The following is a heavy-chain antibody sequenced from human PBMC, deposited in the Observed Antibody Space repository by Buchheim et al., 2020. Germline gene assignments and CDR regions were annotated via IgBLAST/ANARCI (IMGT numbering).Heavy chain of an antibody. CDR3: ARYSSSSSIYYYYGMDV. CDR2: IYHSGST. CDR1: GGSISSGGYS. V-gene: IGHV4-30-2*01. J-gene: IGHJ6*02. D-gene: IGHD6-6*01. Sequence: QLQLQESGSGLVKPSQTLSLTCAVSGGSISSGGYSWSWIRQPPGKGLEWIGDIYHSGSTYYNPSLKSRVTISVNRSKNQFSLKLSSVTAADTAVYYCARYSSSSSIYYYYGMDVWGQGTT.